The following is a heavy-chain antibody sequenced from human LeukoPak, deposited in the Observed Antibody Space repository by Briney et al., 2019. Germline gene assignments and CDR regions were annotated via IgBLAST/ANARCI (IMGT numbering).Heavy chain of an antibody. J-gene: IGHJ4*02. CDR1: GFTFSSYA. Sequence: GGSLRLSCAASGFTFSSYAMHWVRQAPGKGLEWVSSISSSSSYIYYADSVKGRFTISRDNAKNTLYLQMNSLRAEDTAVYYCAKIAETSGIYGQGYDYWGQGTLVTVSS. V-gene: IGHV3-21*04. CDR2: ISSSSSYI. D-gene: IGHD1-26*01. CDR3: AKIAETSGIYGQGYDY.